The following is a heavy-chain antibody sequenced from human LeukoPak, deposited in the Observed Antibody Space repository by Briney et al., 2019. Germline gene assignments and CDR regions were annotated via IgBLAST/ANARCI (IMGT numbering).Heavy chain of an antibody. CDR1: GGSISSGGYY. V-gene: IGHV4-31*03. D-gene: IGHD6-13*01. J-gene: IGHJ4*02. CDR3: ARGEQRLVRRWAYYFDY. CDR2: IYYSGST. Sequence: SETLSLTCTVSGGSISSGGYYWSWIRQHPGKGLEWIGYIYYSGSTYYNPSLKSRVTISVDTSKNQFSLKLSSVTAADTAVYYCARGEQRLVRRWAYYFDYWGQGTLVTVSS.